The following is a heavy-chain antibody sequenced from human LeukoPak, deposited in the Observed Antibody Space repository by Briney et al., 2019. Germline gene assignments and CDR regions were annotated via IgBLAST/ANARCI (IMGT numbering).Heavy chain of an antibody. D-gene: IGHD4-17*01. CDR1: GGSISSYY. CDR2: IYYSGRT. J-gene: IGHJ5*02. Sequence: SETLSLTCTVSGGSISSYYWSWIRQPPGKGLEWIGYIYYSGRTNYNPSLKSRVTISVDTSKNQFSLKLSSVTAADTAVYYCARGVSTVTNWFDPWGQGTLVTVSS. V-gene: IGHV4-59*01. CDR3: ARGVSTVTNWFDP.